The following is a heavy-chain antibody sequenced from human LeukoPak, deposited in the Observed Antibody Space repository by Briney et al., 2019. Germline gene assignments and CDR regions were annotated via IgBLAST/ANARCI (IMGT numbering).Heavy chain of an antibody. CDR2: IYYSGST. J-gene: IGHJ2*01. CDR3: ARQAGDWYFDL. Sequence: SETLSLTCTVSGASISSYYWSWIRQPPAKRLEWIGYIYYSGSTNYNPSLKSRVTISVDTSKNQFSQKLSSVTAADTAVYYCARQAGDWYFDLWGRGTLVTVSS. CDR1: GASISSYY. V-gene: IGHV4-59*08. D-gene: IGHD6-19*01.